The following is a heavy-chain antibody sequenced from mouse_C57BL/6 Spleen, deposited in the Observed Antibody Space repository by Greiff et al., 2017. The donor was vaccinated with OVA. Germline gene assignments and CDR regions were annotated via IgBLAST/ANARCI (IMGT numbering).Heavy chain of an antibody. Sequence: EVQLQQSGPELVKPGASVKMSCKASGYTFTDYNMHWVKQSHGKSLEWIGYINPNNGGTSYNQKFKGKATLTVNKSSSTAYMELRSLTSEDSAVYYCARRLYGNYEGYYYAMDYWGQGTSVTVSS. J-gene: IGHJ4*01. V-gene: IGHV1-22*01. CDR2: INPNNGGT. D-gene: IGHD2-1*01. CDR1: GYTFTDYN. CDR3: ARRLYGNYEGYYYAMDY.